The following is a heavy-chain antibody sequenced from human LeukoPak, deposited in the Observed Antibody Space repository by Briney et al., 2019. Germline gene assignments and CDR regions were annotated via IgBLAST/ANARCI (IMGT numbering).Heavy chain of an antibody. J-gene: IGHJ4*02. CDR2: MNPNSGNT. CDR3: AREEGDY. CDR1: GYTFTGYY. V-gene: IGHV1-8*02. Sequence: GASVKVSCKASGYTFTGYYMHWVRQATGQGLEWMGWMNPNSGNTGYAQKFQGRVTMTRNTSISTAYMELSSLRSEDTAVYYCAREEGDYWGQGTLVTVSS.